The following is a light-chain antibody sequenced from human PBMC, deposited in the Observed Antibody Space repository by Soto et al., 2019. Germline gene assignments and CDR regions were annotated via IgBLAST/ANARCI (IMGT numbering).Light chain of an antibody. CDR2: AAS. CDR1: QSVSSD. V-gene: IGKV3-15*01. Sequence: EIVMTQSPATLSVSPGERATLSCRASQSVSSDLAWYQQKPGQTPSLLIYAASTRATGIPARFSGSGSGTEFTLTLRSLQSEDFVVYYCQQYHNWPRTFGQGTKVEI. CDR3: QQYHNWPRT. J-gene: IGKJ1*01.